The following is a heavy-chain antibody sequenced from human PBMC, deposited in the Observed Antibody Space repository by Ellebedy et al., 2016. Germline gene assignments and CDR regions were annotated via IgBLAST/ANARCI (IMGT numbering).Heavy chain of an antibody. CDR2: ISSSSSTV. D-gene: IGHD2-2*01. CDR1: GFTFSSYS. J-gene: IGHJ4*02. CDR3: ARCRSPSCLKTGPLGH. V-gene: IGHV3-48*04. Sequence: GESLKISXAASGFTFSSYSMNWVRQAPGKGLEWISHISSSSSTVYYADSVKGRFTISRDNAKNSLDLQMDSLRAEDTAVYYCARCRSPSCLKTGPLGHWGQGTLVTVSS.